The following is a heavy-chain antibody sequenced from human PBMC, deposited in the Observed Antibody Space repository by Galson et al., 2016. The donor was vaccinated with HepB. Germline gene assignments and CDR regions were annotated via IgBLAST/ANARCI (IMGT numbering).Heavy chain of an antibody. V-gene: IGHV3-33*01. D-gene: IGHD5-24*01. CDR1: AFSFGGFD. CDR2: LKYDGSKT. CDR3: AGGDGYNYISAFDI. J-gene: IGHJ4*02. Sequence: SLRLSCAASAFSFGGFDMHWVRQAPDKGLEWVAGLKYDGSKTDYADAVKGRFTISRDNSKNTVYLHMNSLRAEDTAIYYCAGGDGYNYISAFDIWGQGTLVTVSS.